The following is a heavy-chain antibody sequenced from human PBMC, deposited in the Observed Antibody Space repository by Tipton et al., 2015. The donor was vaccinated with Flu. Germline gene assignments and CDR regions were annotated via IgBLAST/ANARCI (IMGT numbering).Heavy chain of an antibody. J-gene: IGHJ4*02. Sequence: TLSLTCTVSGGSISSYYWSWIRQPPGKGLEWIGYIYYSGSTNYNPSLKSRVTISVDTSKNQFSLKLSSVTAADTAVYYCARDDHGDADVTPFDYWGQGTLVTVSS. CDR3: ARDDHGDADVTPFDY. CDR1: GGSISSYY. CDR2: IYYSGST. V-gene: IGHV4-59*01. D-gene: IGHD4-17*01.